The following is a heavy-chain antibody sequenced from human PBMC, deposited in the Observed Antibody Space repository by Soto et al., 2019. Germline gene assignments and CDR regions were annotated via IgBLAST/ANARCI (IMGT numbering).Heavy chain of an antibody. CDR1: GFTFSSYG. J-gene: IGHJ4*02. CDR2: ISYDGSNK. V-gene: IGHV3-30*18. CDR3: AKDLADGDYVLDY. D-gene: IGHD4-17*01. Sequence: QVQLVESGGGVVQPGRSLRLSCAASGFTFSSYGMHWVRQAPGKGLEWVAVISYDGSNKYYADSVKGRFTISRDNSKNTLYLQMNSLRAEDTAVYYCAKDLADGDYVLDYWGQGTLVTVSS.